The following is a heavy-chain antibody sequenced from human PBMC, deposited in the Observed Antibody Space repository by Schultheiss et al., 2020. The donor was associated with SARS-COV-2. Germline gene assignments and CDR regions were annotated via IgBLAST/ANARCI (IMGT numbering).Heavy chain of an antibody. CDR1: GFTFSSYW. D-gene: IGHD3-3*01. CDR3: ARVLPRGLRFLEWLSDSLGYDAFDI. CDR2: IKQDGSEK. V-gene: IGHV3-7*01. Sequence: GASLKISCAASGFTFSSYWMSWVRQAPGKGLEWVANIKQDGSEKYYVDSVKGRFTISRDNAKNSLYLQMNSLRAEDTAVYYCARVLPRGLRFLEWLSDSLGYDAFDIWGQGTMVTVSS. J-gene: IGHJ3*02.